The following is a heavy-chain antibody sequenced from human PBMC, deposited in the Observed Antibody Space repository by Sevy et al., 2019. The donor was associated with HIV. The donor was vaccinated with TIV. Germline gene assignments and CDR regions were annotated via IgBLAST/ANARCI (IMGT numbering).Heavy chain of an antibody. D-gene: IGHD6-13*01. J-gene: IGHJ6*02. CDR2: ISAYNGNT. CDR3: ARKLRGSSWYNYYYYGMDV. Sequence: ASVKVSCKASGYTFTSYGISWVRQAPGQGLEWMGWISAYNGNTNYAQKLQGRVTMTTDTSTSTAYTELRSLRSDDTAVYYCARKLRGSSWYNYYYYGMDVWGQGTTVTVSS. V-gene: IGHV1-18*01. CDR1: GYTFTSYG.